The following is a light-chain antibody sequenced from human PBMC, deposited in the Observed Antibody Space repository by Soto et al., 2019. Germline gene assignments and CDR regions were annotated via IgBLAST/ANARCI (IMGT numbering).Light chain of an antibody. V-gene: IGKV1-39*01. CDR1: QAISTY. J-gene: IGKJ4*01. CDR2: GAS. CDR3: QQSYTSPLT. Sequence: DIQMTQSPSSLSASVGDRVTIPCRASQAISTYLNWYQQKPGEAPKLLIYGASTLHNGVPSRFSGSGSGTDFTLTISNLQPEDFATYFCQQSYTSPLTFGGGTKVEI.